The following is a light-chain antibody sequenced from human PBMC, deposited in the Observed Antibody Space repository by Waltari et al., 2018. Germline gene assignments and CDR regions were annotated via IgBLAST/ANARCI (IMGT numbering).Light chain of an antibody. V-gene: IGKV3-15*01. CDR1: QSVNTN. Sequence: EIVMTQSPATLSVSPGEGVTLSCRASQSVNTNLAWYQQKPGQPPRLLIYRASTRATGIAARFSGSGSGKDLNIKIRRMKYEDYEVYYCKKYNKWNKKWTFGKGTKVEIK. J-gene: IGKJ1*01. CDR3: KKYNKWNKKWT. CDR2: RAS.